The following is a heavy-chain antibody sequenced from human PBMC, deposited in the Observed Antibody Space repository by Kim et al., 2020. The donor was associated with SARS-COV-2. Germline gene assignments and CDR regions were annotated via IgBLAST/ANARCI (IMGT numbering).Heavy chain of an antibody. Sequence: SVKVSCKPSGYTFTSYAMNWVRQAPGQRLEWMGWINAGNGNTKYSQKFQGRVTITRDTSASTAYMELSSLNSEDTAVYYCARGVNMMVLLAWFDPWGQGTLVTVSS. D-gene: IGHD3-10*01. CDR1: GYTFTSYA. J-gene: IGHJ5*02. CDR3: ARGVNMMVLLAWFDP. V-gene: IGHV1-3*01. CDR2: INAGNGNT.